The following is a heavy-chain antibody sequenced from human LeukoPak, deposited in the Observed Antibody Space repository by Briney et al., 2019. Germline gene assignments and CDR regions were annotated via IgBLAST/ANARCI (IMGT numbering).Heavy chain of an antibody. CDR2: ISAYNGNT. J-gene: IGHJ4*02. D-gene: IGHD3-3*01. CDR3: ARAPYTIFGVKYYFDY. Sequence: GASVKVSCKASGYTFTSYGISWVRQAPGQGLEWMGWISAYNGNTNYAQKLQGRVTMTADTSTSTAYMELSRLRSDDTAVYYCARAPYTIFGVKYYFDYWGQGTLVTVSS. V-gene: IGHV1-18*01. CDR1: GYTFTSYG.